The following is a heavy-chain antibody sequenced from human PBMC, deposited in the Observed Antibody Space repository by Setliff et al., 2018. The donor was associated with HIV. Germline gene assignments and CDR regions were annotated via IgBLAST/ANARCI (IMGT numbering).Heavy chain of an antibody. V-gene: IGHV1-18*01. Sequence: ASVKVSCKASGYTFNRYGISWVRQAPGQGLEWMGWISGYNGNTKYVHNLQGRVTMSTDTSTSTVYMERRSLRSDDTAVYYCARVPYRSAWFSGGHDAFDVWGQGTMVTVSS. CDR2: ISGYNGNT. CDR1: GYTFNRYG. D-gene: IGHD6-19*01. J-gene: IGHJ3*01. CDR3: ARVPYRSAWFSGGHDAFDV.